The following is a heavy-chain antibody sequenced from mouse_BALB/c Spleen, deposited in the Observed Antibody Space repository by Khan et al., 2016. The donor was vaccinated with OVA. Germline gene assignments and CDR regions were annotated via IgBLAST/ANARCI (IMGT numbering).Heavy chain of an antibody. CDR2: INPGSDNA. Sequence: QVQLKQSGPELVKPGASVKMSCKASGYTFTYYVITWVKQRTGQGLEWIGEINPGSDNANYNERFKGKATLTADKSSNTTYMQLSSLTSEDSAVFFGAYDGGNYVCFDYWGQGTTLTVSS. J-gene: IGHJ2*01. V-gene: IGHV1-77*01. CDR1: GYTFTYYV. CDR3: AYDGGNYVCFDY. D-gene: IGHD2-1*01.